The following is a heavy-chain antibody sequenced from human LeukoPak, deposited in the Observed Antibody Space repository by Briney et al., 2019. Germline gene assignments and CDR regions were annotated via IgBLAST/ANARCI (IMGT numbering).Heavy chain of an antibody. D-gene: IGHD3-3*01. V-gene: IGHV4-39*01. J-gene: IGHJ3*02. CDR2: IYYSGST. CDR3: VRLDTFGVVILGRSTNAFDI. Sequence: SETLSLTCTVSGGSISSSSYYWGWIRQPPGKGLEWIGSIYYSGSTYYNPSLKSRVTISVDTSKNQFSLKLSSVTAADTAVYYCVRLDTFGVVILGRSTNAFDIWGQGTMVTVSS. CDR1: GGSISSSSYY.